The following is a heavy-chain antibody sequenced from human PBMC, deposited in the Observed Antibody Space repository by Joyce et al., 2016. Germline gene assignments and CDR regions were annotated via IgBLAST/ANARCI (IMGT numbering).Heavy chain of an antibody. CDR1: GFSFTSYW. V-gene: IGHV5-51*01. CDR2: IYPNDSDL. J-gene: IGHJ3*02. Sequence: EVQLVQSGAEVKKPGESLKISCKGSGFSFTSYWIDWVRQMPGKGLEWMGAIYPNDSDLKYSPSFQGQVTLSADNSIATAYLQWSSLKASDTAIYYCARLSTKGFDIWGQGTMVAVSS. CDR3: ARLSTKGFDI.